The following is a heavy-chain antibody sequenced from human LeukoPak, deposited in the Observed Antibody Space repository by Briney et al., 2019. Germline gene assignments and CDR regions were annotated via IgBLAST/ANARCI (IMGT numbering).Heavy chain of an antibody. CDR3: ARDQNIAAAGTDY. CDR1: GFTFSSYS. D-gene: IGHD6-13*01. V-gene: IGHV3-21*01. CDR2: ISSSSSYI. Sequence: GGSLRLSCAASGFTFSSYSMNWVRQAPGKRLECVSSISSSSSYIYYADSVKGRFTISRDNAKNSLYLQMNSLRAEDTAVYYCARDQNIAAAGTDYWGQGTLVTVSS. J-gene: IGHJ4*02.